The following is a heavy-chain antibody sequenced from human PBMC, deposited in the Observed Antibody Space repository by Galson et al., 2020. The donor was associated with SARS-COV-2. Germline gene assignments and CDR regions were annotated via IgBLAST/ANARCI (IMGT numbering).Heavy chain of an antibody. D-gene: IGHD3-10*01. CDR3: ARPGSGSYFTYFDY. V-gene: IGHV3-30*04. Sequence: QLGESLKISCAASGFTFSSYAMHWVRQAPGKGLEWVAVISYDGSNKYYADSVKGRFTISRDNSKNTLYLQMNSLRAEDTAVYYCARPGSGSYFTYFDYWGQGTLVTVSS. J-gene: IGHJ4*02. CDR2: ISYDGSNK. CDR1: GFTFSSYA.